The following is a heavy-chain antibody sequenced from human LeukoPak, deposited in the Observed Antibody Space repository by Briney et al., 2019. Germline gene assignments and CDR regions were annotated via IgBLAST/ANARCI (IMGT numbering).Heavy chain of an antibody. V-gene: IGHV1-69*13. D-gene: IGHD2-2*02. CDR1: GGTFSSYA. CDR2: IIPIFGTA. CDR3: ARGSDCSSTSCYNYYYYYYMDV. J-gene: IGHJ6*03. Sequence: GASVKVSCKASGGTFSSYAISWVRQAPGQGLEWMGGIIPIFGTANYAQKFQGRVTITADESTSTAYMELSSLRSEDTAVYYCARGSDCSSTSCYNYYYYYYMDVWGKGTTVTVSS.